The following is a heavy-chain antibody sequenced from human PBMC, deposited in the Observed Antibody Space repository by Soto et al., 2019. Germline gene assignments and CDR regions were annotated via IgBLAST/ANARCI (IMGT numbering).Heavy chain of an antibody. Sequence: ASVNVSCKASGYTFTSYDLNWVRQATGQGFEYLGWMNPNSGNTGYVKKFQGRVTMTRATSMSTAYMELSSLRSEDTAVYYCARGIKFADSSSWFGPWGPGPLVSV. CDR3: ARGIKFADSSSWFGP. D-gene: IGHD2-15*01. CDR2: MNPNSGNT. V-gene: IGHV1-8*01. J-gene: IGHJ5*02. CDR1: GYTFTSYD.